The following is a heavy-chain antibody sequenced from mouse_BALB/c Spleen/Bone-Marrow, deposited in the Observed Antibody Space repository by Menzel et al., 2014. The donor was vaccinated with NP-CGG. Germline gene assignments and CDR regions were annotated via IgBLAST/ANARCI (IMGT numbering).Heavy chain of an antibody. CDR2: IYLGDGST. Sequence: VQLQQSGPELVKPGASVKMSCKASGYTFTSYYIHWVKQRPGQGLEWIGWIYLGDGSTKYNEKFKGKTTLTADKSSSTAYMLLSSLTSEDSAIYFCARQGGPYYFDYWGQGTTLTVSS. CDR1: GYTFTSYY. J-gene: IGHJ2*01. V-gene: IGHV1S56*01. CDR3: ARQGGPYYFDY. D-gene: IGHD3-3*01.